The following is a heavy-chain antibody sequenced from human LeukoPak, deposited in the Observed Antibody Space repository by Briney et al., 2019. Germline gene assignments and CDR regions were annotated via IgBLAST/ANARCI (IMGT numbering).Heavy chain of an antibody. J-gene: IGHJ4*02. D-gene: IGHD2-15*01. CDR1: GDSVTGYF. CDR2: IYKTGTT. CDR3: VIGVGWQPDY. V-gene: IGHV4-59*02. Sequence: SETLSLTCTVFGDSVTGYFLNWVRQPPGKGLEWIGHIYKTGTTHYNPSLKSRLTISADTSKNQFSLQLRSVTAADTAVYYCVIGVGWQPDYWGQGALVTVSS.